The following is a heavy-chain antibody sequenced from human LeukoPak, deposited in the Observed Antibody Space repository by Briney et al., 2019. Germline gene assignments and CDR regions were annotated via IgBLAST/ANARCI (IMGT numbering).Heavy chain of an antibody. CDR3: ARQIDILTGYWPYFDY. CDR2: IYYSGST. J-gene: IGHJ4*02. D-gene: IGHD3-9*01. Sequence: PSETLSLTCTVSGGSISSYYWSWIRQPPGKGLEWIGYIYYSGSTNYNPSLKSRVTISVDTSKNQFSLKLSSVTAADTAVYYCARQIDILTGYWPYFDYWGQGTLVTVSS. V-gene: IGHV4-59*08. CDR1: GGSISSYY.